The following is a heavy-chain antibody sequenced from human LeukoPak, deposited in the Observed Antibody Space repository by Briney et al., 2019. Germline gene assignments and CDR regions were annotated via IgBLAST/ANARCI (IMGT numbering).Heavy chain of an antibody. CDR1: GVSISSGGYS. CDR2: IYHSGST. CDR3: AASRREYAIWGY. D-gene: IGHD2-8*01. Sequence: PSETLSLTCAVSGVSISSGGYSWSWIRQPPGKGLEWIGYIYHSGSTYYNPSLKSRVTISVDRSKNQFSLKLSSVTAADTAVYYCAASRREYAIWGYWGQGTLVTVSS. J-gene: IGHJ4*02. V-gene: IGHV4-30-2*01.